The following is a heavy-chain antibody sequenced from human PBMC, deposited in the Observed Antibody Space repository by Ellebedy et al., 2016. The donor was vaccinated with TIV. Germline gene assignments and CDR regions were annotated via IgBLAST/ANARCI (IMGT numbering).Heavy chain of an antibody. J-gene: IGHJ4*02. Sequence: MPSETLSLTCTVSGASVNSGGYYWTWIRQPPGEGLEWIGYMYYSGSTNYNPSLKSRVTISVDTSKNQFSLRLTSVTAADTAVYYCASARYYGSGSPFDSWGQGSLVTVSS. D-gene: IGHD3-10*01. V-gene: IGHV4-61*08. CDR2: MYYSGST. CDR3: ASARYYGSGSPFDS. CDR1: GASVNSGGYY.